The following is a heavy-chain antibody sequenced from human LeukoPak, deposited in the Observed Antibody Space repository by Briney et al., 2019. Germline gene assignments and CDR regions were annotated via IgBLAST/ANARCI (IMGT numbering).Heavy chain of an antibody. Sequence: GGSLRLSCAASGFTFSSYSMNWVRQAPGKGLEWVSFISSSTSHTFYADSVKGRFTIFRDTAKNSLYLQMNNLRGEDTAVYYCARDVSSSTRAFDIWGQGTMVAVS. D-gene: IGHD2-8*01. CDR2: ISSSTSHT. V-gene: IGHV3-21*05. J-gene: IGHJ3*02. CDR1: GFTFSSYS. CDR3: ARDVSSSTRAFDI.